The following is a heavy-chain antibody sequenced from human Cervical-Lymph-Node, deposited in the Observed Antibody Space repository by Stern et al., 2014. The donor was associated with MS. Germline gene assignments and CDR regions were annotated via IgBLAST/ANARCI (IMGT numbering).Heavy chain of an antibody. J-gene: IGHJ4*02. CDR3: ARQRYFDY. V-gene: IGHV5-51*01. Sequence: EVQLVESGPEVKRPGESLKISCQASGYTFTSYWIGWVRQMPGQGLEWIAIIFPGGSDIRYSPSSQGQVPISADKSSSTAYLQWNNLKASDTAIYYCARQRYFDYWGQGTLVTVSS. CDR2: IFPGGSDI. CDR1: GYTFTSYW.